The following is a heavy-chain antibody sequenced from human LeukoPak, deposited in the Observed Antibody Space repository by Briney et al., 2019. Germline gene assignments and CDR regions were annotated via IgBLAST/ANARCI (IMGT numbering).Heavy chain of an antibody. Sequence: ASVKVSCKASGYTFISYGISWVRQAPGQGLEWMGWISAHNGNTNYAQKLQGRVTMTTDTSTSTAYMELRSLRSDDTAVYYCARGTRFMITFGGVIVPLDPWGQGTLVTVSS. V-gene: IGHV1-18*01. D-gene: IGHD3-16*02. CDR3: ARGTRFMITFGGVIVPLDP. J-gene: IGHJ5*02. CDR1: GYTFISYG. CDR2: ISAHNGNT.